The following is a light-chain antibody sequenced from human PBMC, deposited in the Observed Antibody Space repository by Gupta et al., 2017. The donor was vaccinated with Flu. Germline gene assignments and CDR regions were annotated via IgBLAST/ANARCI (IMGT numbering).Light chain of an antibody. CDR3: SSYTSSNTVI. CDR1: SSDVGGYDF. J-gene: IGLJ2*01. V-gene: IGLV2-14*01. CDR2: DVN. Sequence: QSALTQPASVSGSPGQSLTISCTGTSSDVGGYDFVSWCQHHPGKAPKLIIYDVNSRPSGVSNRFSGSKSGNTASLTISGLQAEDEADYYCSSYTSSNTVIFGGGTKVTVL.